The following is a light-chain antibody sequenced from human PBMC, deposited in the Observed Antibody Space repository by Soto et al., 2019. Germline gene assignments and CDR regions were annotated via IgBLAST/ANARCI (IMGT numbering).Light chain of an antibody. V-gene: IGLV2-14*01. CDR2: DVS. CDR3: SSYTSSSTLWV. J-gene: IGLJ1*01. CDR1: SSDVGGYNY. Sequence: QSVLTQPASLSGSPGQSITISCTGTSSDVGGYNYVSWYQQHPGKAPKLMIYDVSNRPSGVSNRFSGSKSGNTASLTISGLQAEDEADYYCSSYTSSSTLWVFGTGTKVTV.